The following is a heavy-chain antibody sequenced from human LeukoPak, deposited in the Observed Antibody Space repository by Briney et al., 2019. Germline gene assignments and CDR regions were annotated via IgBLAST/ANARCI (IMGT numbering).Heavy chain of an antibody. V-gene: IGHV1-2*02. CDR3: ARAVVVVPAAIYYDSGGYLFDY. D-gene: IGHD2-2*02. CDR1: GYTFTGYY. J-gene: IGHJ4*02. Sequence: GASVKVSCKASGYTFTGYYMHWVRQAPGQGLEWMGWINPNSGGTNYAQKFQGRVTMTRDTSISTAYMELSRLRSDDAAVYYCARAVVVVPAAIYYDSGGYLFDYWGQGTLVTVSS. CDR2: INPNSGGT.